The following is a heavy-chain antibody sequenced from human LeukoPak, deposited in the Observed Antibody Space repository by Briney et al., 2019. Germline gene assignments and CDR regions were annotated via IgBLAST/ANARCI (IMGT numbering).Heavy chain of an antibody. D-gene: IGHD3-22*01. V-gene: IGHV1-58*02. CDR2: IVVGSGNT. CDR3: AAIFLRGYYDSSGYYYDY. J-gene: IGHJ4*02. Sequence: ASVKVSCKASGFTFTSSAMQWVRQARGQRLEWIGWIVVGSGNTNYAQKFQERVTITRDMSTSTAYMELSSLRSEDTAVYYCAAIFLRGYYDSSGYYYDYWGQGTLVTVSS. CDR1: GFTFTSSA.